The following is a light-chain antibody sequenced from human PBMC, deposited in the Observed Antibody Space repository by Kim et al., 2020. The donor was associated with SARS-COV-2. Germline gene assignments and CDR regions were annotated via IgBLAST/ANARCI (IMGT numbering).Light chain of an antibody. V-gene: IGLV2-14*03. Sequence: SALTQPASVSGSPGQSITISCTGAGSDVGDYNFVSWYRQHPGKAPKLIIYDVTNRPSGVSNRFSGSKSGSTASLTISGLQAEDEADYYCSSYSSSTTLVIFGGGTQLTVL. J-gene: IGLJ2*01. CDR1: GSDVGDYNF. CDR3: SSYSSSTTLVI. CDR2: DVT.